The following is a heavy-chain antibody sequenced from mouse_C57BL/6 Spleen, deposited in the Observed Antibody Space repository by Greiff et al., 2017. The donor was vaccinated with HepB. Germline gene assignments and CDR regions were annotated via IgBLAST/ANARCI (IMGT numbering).Heavy chain of an antibody. V-gene: IGHV5-9-1*02. CDR2: ISSGGDYI. CDR3: TRLYYGSSSLGY. Sequence: EVKVEESGEGLVKPGGSLKLSCAASGFTFSSYAMSWVRQTPEKRLEWVAYISSGGDYIYYADTVKGRFTISRDNARNTLYLQMSSLKSEDTAMYYCTRLYYGSSSLGYWGQGTTLTVSS. CDR1: GFTFSSYA. D-gene: IGHD1-1*01. J-gene: IGHJ2*01.